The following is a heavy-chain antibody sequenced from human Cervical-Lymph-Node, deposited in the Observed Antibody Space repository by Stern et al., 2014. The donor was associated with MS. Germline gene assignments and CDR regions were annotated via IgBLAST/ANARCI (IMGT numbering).Heavy chain of an antibody. Sequence: MQLVQSGAEVKKPGESLKISCKLSGYSFTIYYIDWVRQMPGKGLEWMGVIYPYDSDTTYSPSFQGQVTISADKSITTAYLQWSSLRASDTAMYYCARHVQGFDYWGQGTLVTVSS. V-gene: IGHV5-51*01. CDR1: GYSFTIYY. J-gene: IGHJ4*02. CDR3: ARHVQGFDY. CDR2: IYPYDSDT.